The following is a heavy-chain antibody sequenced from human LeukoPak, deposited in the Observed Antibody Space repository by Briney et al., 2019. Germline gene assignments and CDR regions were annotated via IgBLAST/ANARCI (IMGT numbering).Heavy chain of an antibody. CDR3: ARDMKRSRARWENLGFDP. J-gene: IGHJ5*02. CDR2: SDPEDGET. Sequence: GASVKVSCKVSGYTLTELSMHWVRQAPGKGLEWMGGSDPEDGETIYAQKFQGRVTMTEDTSTDTAYMELRSLRSDDTAVYYCARDMKRSRARWENLGFDPWGQGTLVTVSS. V-gene: IGHV1-24*01. D-gene: IGHD1-26*01. CDR1: GYTLTELS.